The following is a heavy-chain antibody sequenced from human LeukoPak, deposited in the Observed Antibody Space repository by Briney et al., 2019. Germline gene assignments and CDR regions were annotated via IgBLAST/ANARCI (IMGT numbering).Heavy chain of an antibody. D-gene: IGHD6-19*01. V-gene: IGHV1-69*04. CDR3: ARPRETLQYSSGWYYDY. CDR1: GGTFSSYA. J-gene: IGHJ4*02. CDR2: IIPILGIA. Sequence: GASVKVSCKASGGTFSSYAISWVRQAPGQGLEWMGRIIPILGIANYAQKFQGRVTITADKSTSTAYMELSSLRSEDTAVYYCARPRETLQYSSGWYYDYWGQGTLVTVSS.